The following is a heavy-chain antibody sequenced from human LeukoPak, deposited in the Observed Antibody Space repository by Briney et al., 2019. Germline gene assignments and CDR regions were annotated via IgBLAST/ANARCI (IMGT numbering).Heavy chain of an antibody. J-gene: IGHJ4*02. V-gene: IGHV4-39*01. CDR2: IYFSGGT. Sequence: SETLSLTCTVSGGSISSSSYYWGWIRQPPGKGLEWIGSIYFSGGTYYNASLKSRVTISVDTSKNQFSLKLSSVTAADTAVYYCARQTGSGLFSLPGGQGTLVTVSS. CDR1: GGSISSSSYY. CDR3: ARQTGSGLFSLP. D-gene: IGHD3-10*01.